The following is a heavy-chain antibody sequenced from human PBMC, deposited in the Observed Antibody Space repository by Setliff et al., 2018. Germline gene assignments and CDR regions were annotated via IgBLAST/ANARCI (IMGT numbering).Heavy chain of an antibody. CDR1: GYSFTSYW. Sequence: LQISCKGSGYSFTSYWIGWVRQMPGKGLEWMGIIYPGDSDTRYSPSFQGQVTISADKSISTAYLQWSSLKASDTAMYYCARQARYSSSWYMGGYFDYWGQGTLVTVSS. CDR2: IYPGDSDT. D-gene: IGHD6-13*01. V-gene: IGHV5-51*01. J-gene: IGHJ4*02. CDR3: ARQARYSSSWYMGGYFDY.